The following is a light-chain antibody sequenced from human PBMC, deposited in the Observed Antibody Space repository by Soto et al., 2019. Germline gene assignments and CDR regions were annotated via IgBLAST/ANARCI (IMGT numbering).Light chain of an antibody. CDR3: QQYVNLPYT. Sequence: DIQMTHSPTSLDASVGDRVTITCQASQDLTNFLNWYQQKPGEAPKLLIYDTTTLEEGVPSRFSGGGSGTDFTFTINGLQPEDAAIYSCQQYVNLPYTFGQGTRLEI. CDR1: QDLTNF. J-gene: IGKJ5*01. V-gene: IGKV1-33*01. CDR2: DTT.